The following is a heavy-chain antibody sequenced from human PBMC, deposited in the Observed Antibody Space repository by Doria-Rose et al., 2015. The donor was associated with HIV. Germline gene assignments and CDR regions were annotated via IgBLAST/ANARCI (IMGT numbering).Heavy chain of an antibody. J-gene: IGHJ4*02. V-gene: IGHV3-48*03. CDR2: ISSSGTTI. CDR1: GFTFSGYE. Sequence: LRLSCAASGFTFSGYEMNWVRQAPGKGLEWVSYISSSGTTIYYADSVKGRFTISRDNAKNSLYLQMNSLRAEDTAFYYCARGAHFFDSSGYYVDYWGQGTLVTVSS. D-gene: IGHD3-22*01. CDR3: ARGAHFFDSSGYYVDY.